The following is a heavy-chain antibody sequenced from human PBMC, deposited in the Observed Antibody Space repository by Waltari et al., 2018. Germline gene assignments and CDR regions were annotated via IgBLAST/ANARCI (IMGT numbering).Heavy chain of an antibody. J-gene: IGHJ3*02. CDR2: MGAAGDA. V-gene: IGHV3-13*01. CDR3: AALGPDII. D-gene: IGHD1-26*01. Sequence: EVHLVESGGGLVQPGGSLRLSCAASGFPFSTYDVHWVRQTTGKRLEWVSAMGAAGDAYYLHSVRGRFTISRDNAKNSFYLQMNSQRADDTAVYFCAALGPDIIWGQGAMVTVSS. CDR1: GFPFSTYD.